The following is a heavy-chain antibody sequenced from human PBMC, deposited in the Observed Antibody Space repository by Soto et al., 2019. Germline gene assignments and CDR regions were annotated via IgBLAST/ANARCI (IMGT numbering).Heavy chain of an antibody. CDR3: VRGGSNYAS. J-gene: IGHJ5*02. V-gene: IGHV3-7*01. CDR2: IKPDESEK. Sequence: EVQLVESGGGLVQPGGSLRLSCTASGFTFSDSWMTLVRHAPGKGLEWVARIKPDESEKKYADSVKGRFSISRDNAKNSMYLQMDSLRGEDTAVYYCVRGGSNYASWGQGTLVTVSS. CDR1: GFTFSDSW. D-gene: IGHD4-4*01.